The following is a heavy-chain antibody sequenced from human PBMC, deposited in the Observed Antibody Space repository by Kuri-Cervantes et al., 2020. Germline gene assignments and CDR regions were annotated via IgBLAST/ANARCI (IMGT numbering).Heavy chain of an antibody. Sequence: ESLKISCTVSGDSINSGYYWGWIRQTSGKGLEWIGSIYQSGDTYYNPSLKSRVTISVDTSKNQFSLKLSSVTAADTAVYYCARDPFTYYDFWSGYYTGAFDIWGQGTMVTVSS. J-gene: IGHJ3*02. CDR3: ARDPFTYYDFWSGYYTGAFDI. CDR1: GDSINSGYY. CDR2: IYQSGDT. V-gene: IGHV4-38-2*02. D-gene: IGHD3-3*01.